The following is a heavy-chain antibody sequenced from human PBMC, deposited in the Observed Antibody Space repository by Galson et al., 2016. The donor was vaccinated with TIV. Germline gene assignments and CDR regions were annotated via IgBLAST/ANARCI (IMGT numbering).Heavy chain of an antibody. CDR1: GFTFSSYD. CDR3: ARVYSSYSFDY. J-gene: IGHJ4*02. V-gene: IGHV3-30*04. CDR2: ITYDGSDK. D-gene: IGHD6-19*01. Sequence: SLRLSCAASGFTFSSYDMFWVRQAPGKGLEWVAFITYDGSDKNYADSVKGRFTISRDKSKNTLYLQMSSLRPEDTAVYYCARVYSSYSFDYWGQGTPVTVSS.